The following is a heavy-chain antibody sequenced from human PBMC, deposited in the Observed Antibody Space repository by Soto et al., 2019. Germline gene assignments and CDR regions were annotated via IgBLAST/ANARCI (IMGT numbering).Heavy chain of an antibody. D-gene: IGHD6-13*01. V-gene: IGHV4-4*02. Sequence: QVHLQESGPGLVKPSGTLSLACSISDASISDGHWWSWVRQSPGKGLEWIGEVLHTGSASYNPTLKRRVNMSVDKFNNQFSLKLTSITAADTALYYCGRNGAYSIDSWGQGILVTVSS. CDR1: DASISDGHW. CDR2: VLHTGSA. CDR3: GRNGAYSIDS. J-gene: IGHJ5*01.